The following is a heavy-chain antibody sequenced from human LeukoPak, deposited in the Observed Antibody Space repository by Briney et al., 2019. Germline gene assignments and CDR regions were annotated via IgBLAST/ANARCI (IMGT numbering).Heavy chain of an antibody. V-gene: IGHV3-9*01. Sequence: GGSLRLSCAASGFTFDDYAMHWVRHAPGKGLEWVSGISWNSGGIGYADSVKGRFTISRDNAKNSLYLQMNSLRAEDTALYYCAKDYGKDSSGWYDYWGQGTLVTVSS. CDR3: AKDYGKDSSGWYDY. CDR2: ISWNSGGI. CDR1: GFTFDDYA. J-gene: IGHJ4*02. D-gene: IGHD6-19*01.